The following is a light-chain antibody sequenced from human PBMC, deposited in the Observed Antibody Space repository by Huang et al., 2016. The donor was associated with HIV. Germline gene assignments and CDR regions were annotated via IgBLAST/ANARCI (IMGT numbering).Light chain of an antibody. CDR2: GAS. Sequence: EIVLTQSSVTLSLSPGEGASLSCRASQGVHNSYLAWYQQKPGQAPRLRIFGASNRATGVPHRFRGSESGTDFTLTISGLDPEDFAVYYCQQYGTLPYTFGQGTKLEI. CDR3: QQYGTLPYT. V-gene: IGKV3-20*01. J-gene: IGKJ2*01. CDR1: QGVHNSY.